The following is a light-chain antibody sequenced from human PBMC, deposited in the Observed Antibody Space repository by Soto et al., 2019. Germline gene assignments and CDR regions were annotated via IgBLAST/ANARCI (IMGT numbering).Light chain of an antibody. CDR1: SSNIGGNT. J-gene: IGLJ3*02. V-gene: IGLV1-44*01. Sequence: QSVLTQPPSASGTPGQRVTFSCSGSSSNIGGNTVSWFQHLPRTAPKLLIFSNSQRPSGVPDRFSGAKSGTSASLAISGLQSEDEAHYYCAVWDDGLDAWMFGGGTKLTVL. CDR3: AVWDDGLDAWM. CDR2: SNS.